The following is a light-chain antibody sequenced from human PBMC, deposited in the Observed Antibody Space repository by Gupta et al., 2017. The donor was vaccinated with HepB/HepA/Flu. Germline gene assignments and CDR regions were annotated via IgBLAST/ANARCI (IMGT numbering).Light chain of an antibody. V-gene: IGKV1-39*01. CDR1: QSITTY. CDR2: AAS. J-gene: IGKJ1*01. CDR3: QQTNTVPLT. Sequence: DIQMTQSPSSLSASVGDRVTITCQASQSITTYLNWYQQVPGKAPKVLIYAASTLQSGVPSRFSGGGSGTDFTLTISSLQAEDFGTYYCQQTNTVPLTFGQGTKVEIK.